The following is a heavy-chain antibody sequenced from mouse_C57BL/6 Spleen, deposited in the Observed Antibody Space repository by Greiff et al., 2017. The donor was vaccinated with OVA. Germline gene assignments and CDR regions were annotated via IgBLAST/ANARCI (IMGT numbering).Heavy chain of an antibody. CDR1: GYTFTDYY. CDR2: IYPGSGNT. J-gene: IGHJ2*01. V-gene: IGHV1-84*01. CDR3: ARSYYYDYDGGYYFDY. Sequence: QVQLQQSGPELVKPGASVKISCKASGYTFTDYYINWVKQRPGQGLEWIGWIYPGSGNTKYNEKFKGKATLTVDTSSSTAYMQLSSLTSEDSAVYFCARSYYYDYDGGYYFDYWGQGTTLTVSS. D-gene: IGHD2-4*01.